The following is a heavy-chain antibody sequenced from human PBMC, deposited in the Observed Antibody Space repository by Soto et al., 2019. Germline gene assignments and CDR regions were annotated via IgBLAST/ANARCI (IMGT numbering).Heavy chain of an antibody. CDR2: IIPIFGTT. J-gene: IGHJ5*02. CDR1: GGTFNNYG. V-gene: IGHV1-69*06. CDR3: ARDLPSAVIAPAGPKYFDP. D-gene: IGHD6-13*01. Sequence: QVQLVQSGAEVKKPGSSVKVSCKASGGTFNNYGISWVRQAPGQGLEWMGGIIPIFGTTNYAQKFQGRVTISVDKSTSTAYMELSSRRSEHTAVYYCARDLPSAVIAPAGPKYFDPWGQGTLVAVSS.